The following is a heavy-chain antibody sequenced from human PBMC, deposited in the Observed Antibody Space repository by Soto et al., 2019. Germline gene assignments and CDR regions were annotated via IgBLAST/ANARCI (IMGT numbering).Heavy chain of an antibody. D-gene: IGHD6-19*01. CDR2: ISGSGGST. CDR1: GFTFSSYA. CDR3: AKDKAVAGTGPGMDV. J-gene: IGHJ6*02. Sequence: GGSLRLSCAASGFTFSSYAMSWVRQAPGKGLEWVSAISGSGGSTYYADSVKGRFTISRDNSKNTLYLQMNSLRAEDTAVYYCAKDKAVAGTGPGMDVWGQGTTVTVSS. V-gene: IGHV3-23*01.